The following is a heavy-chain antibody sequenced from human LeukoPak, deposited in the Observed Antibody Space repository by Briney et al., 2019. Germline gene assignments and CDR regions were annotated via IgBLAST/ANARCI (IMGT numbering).Heavy chain of an antibody. Sequence: GGSLRLSCAASGFPFSSYSMNWVRQAPGKGLEWVSVIYSGGATYYAGSVKGRFTISRDNSKNTLYLQMNSLRAEDTAVYFCAYHSSSWLYFDYWGQGTLVTVSS. CDR1: GFPFSSYS. J-gene: IGHJ4*02. CDR3: AYHSSSWLYFDY. CDR2: IYSGGAT. D-gene: IGHD6-13*01. V-gene: IGHV3-66*01.